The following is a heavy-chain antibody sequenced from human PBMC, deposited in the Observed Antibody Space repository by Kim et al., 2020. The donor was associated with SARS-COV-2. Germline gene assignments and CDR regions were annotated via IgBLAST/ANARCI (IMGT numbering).Heavy chain of an antibody. J-gene: IGHJ6*02. CDR2: INPSGGST. CDR3: ARDLTLQWLGYYYYGMDV. D-gene: IGHD5-12*01. Sequence: ASVKVSCKASGYTFTSYYMHWVRQAPGQGLEWMGIINPSGGSTSYAQKFQGRVTMTRDTSTSTVYMELSSLRSEDTAVYYCARDLTLQWLGYYYYGMDVWGQGTTVTVSS. V-gene: IGHV1-46*01. CDR1: GYTFTSYY.